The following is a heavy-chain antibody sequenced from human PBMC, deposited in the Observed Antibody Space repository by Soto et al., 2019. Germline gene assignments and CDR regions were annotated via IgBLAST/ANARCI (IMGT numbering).Heavy chain of an antibody. Sequence: QVQLVQSGAEVKKPGASVKVSCKASGYTFTGYYMHWVRQAPGQGLEWMGWINPHRGGTNYAQKFQGWVTMTRDTSISTAYMELSRLRSDATAVYYCARGAYQLLYSDAFDIWGQGTMVTVSS. D-gene: IGHD2-2*02. CDR1: GYTFTGYY. CDR2: INPHRGGT. CDR3: ARGAYQLLYSDAFDI. J-gene: IGHJ3*02. V-gene: IGHV1-2*04.